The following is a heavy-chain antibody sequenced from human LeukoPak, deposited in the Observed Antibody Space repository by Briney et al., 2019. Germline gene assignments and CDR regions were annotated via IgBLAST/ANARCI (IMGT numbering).Heavy chain of an antibody. Sequence: PSETLSLTCTVSGGSISIYYWSWIRQPPGKGLEWIGYIYYSGSTNYNPSLKSRVTISVDTSKNQFSLKLSSVTAADTAVYYCARNRAYGDYLDYWGQGTLVTVSS. CDR3: ARNRAYGDYLDY. J-gene: IGHJ4*02. CDR1: GGSISIYY. V-gene: IGHV4-59*08. D-gene: IGHD4-17*01. CDR2: IYYSGST.